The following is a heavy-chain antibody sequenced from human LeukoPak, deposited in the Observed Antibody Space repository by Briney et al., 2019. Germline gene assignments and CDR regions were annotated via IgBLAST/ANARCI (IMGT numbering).Heavy chain of an antibody. CDR1: GYTFISYG. CDR3: ARVLYYYDSSGSRYSFDY. Sequence: ASVKVSCKTSGYTFISYGLSWVRQAPGQGLEWMGWISAYNGDTNYAQTLQGRVTMTTDTSTTTAYMELRSLRSDDTPVYYCARVLYYYDSSGSRYSFDYWGQGTLVTVSS. V-gene: IGHV1-18*04. D-gene: IGHD3-22*01. J-gene: IGHJ4*02. CDR2: ISAYNGDT.